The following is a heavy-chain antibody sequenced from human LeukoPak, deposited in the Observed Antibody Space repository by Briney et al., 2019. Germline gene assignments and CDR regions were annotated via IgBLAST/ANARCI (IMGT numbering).Heavy chain of an antibody. CDR3: ARDVVVVPLY. CDR1: GLTFSSYW. D-gene: IGHD3-22*01. V-gene: IGHV3-7*04. Sequence: GGSLRLSCAASGLTFSSYWMSWVRQAPGKGLEWVANIKKDGSEKNYVDSAKGRFTISRDNAKNSLYLQMNSLRAEDTAVYYCARDVVVVPLYWGRGTLVTVSS. CDR2: IKKDGSEK. J-gene: IGHJ4*02.